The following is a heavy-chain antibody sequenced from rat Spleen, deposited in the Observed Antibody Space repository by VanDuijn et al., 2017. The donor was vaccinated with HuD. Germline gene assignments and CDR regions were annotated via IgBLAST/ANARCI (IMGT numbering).Heavy chain of an antibody. J-gene: IGHJ3*01. CDR3: ATGATLD. V-gene: IGHV5-19*01. CDR2: ISPSGGST. Sequence: EVQLVESGGGLVQPGRSLKLSCAASEFTFSNYAMHWIRQAPTKGLEWVASISPSGGSTYYRDSVKGRFTISRDNAKSTLYLQMDSLRSEDTATYYCATGATLDWGQGTLVTVSS. D-gene: IGHD1-4*01. CDR1: EFTFSNYA.